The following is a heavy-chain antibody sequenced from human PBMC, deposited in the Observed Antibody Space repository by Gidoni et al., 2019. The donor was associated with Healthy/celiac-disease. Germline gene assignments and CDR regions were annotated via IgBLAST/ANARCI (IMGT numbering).Heavy chain of an antibody. J-gene: IGHJ4*02. V-gene: IGHV3-30*18. Sequence: QVQLVESGGGVVQPGRSRSRSCAASGFTFSSYGMHWVRQAPGMGLEWVAVISYDGSNKYYADSVKGRFTISRDNSKNTLYLQMNSLRAEDTAVYYCAKEMATIYLVEHDSIDYWGQGTLVTVSS. CDR1: GFTFSSYG. CDR3: AKEMATIYLVEHDSIDY. D-gene: IGHD5-12*01. CDR2: ISYDGSNK.